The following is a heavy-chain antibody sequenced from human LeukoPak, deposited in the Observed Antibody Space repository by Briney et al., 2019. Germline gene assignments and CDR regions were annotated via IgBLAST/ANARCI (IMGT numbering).Heavy chain of an antibody. CDR2: INHSGST. Sequence: SETLSLTCAVYGGSFSGYYWSWIRQPPGKGLEWIGEINHSGSTNYNPSLKSRVTISVDTSKNQFSLKLSSVTAADPAVYYCARSALVRGVIMTGGNWFDPWGQGTLVTVSS. CDR3: ARSALVRGVIMTGGNWFDP. D-gene: IGHD3-10*01. CDR1: GGSFSGYY. V-gene: IGHV4-34*01. J-gene: IGHJ5*02.